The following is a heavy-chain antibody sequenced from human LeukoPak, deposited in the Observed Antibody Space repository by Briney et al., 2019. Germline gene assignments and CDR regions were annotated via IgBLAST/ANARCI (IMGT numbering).Heavy chain of an antibody. CDR2: ISGSGGST. CDR1: GFTFSSYA. D-gene: IGHD5-18*01. J-gene: IGHJ5*02. CDR3: AKGLRGYSYGAYNWFDP. V-gene: IGHV3-23*01. Sequence: GGSLRLSCAASGFTFSSYAMSWVRQAPGKGLEWVSAISGSGGSTYYADSVKGRFTISRDNSKNTLYLQMNRLSAEDTAVYSCAKGLRGYSYGAYNWFDPWGQGTLVAVSS.